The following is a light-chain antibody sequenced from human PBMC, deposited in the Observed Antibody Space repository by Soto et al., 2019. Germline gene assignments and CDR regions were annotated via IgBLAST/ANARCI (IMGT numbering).Light chain of an antibody. J-gene: IGKJ4*01. CDR3: QQYNTWPV. Sequence: EIVMAQSPATLSVSPGEAATLSCRASQSVSSNLAWYQQTPGQAPRLLIYGASTRATGIPARFSGSGSGTEFTLTISSLQSEDFAVYYCQQYNTWPVFGGGTKVEI. V-gene: IGKV3-15*01. CDR1: QSVSSN. CDR2: GAS.